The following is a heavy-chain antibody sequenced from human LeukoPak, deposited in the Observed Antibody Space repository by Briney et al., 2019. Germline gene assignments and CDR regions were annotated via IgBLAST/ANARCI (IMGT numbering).Heavy chain of an antibody. CDR2: IRSKAYGGTT. Sequence: PGGSLRLSCTASGFTFGDYAMSWFRLAPGKGLEWVGFIRSKAYGGTTEYAASVKGRFTISRDDSKSIAYLQMNGLKTEDTAVYYCTRDDPYGDYYFDYWGQGTLVTVSS. D-gene: IGHD4-17*01. V-gene: IGHV3-49*03. CDR1: GFTFGDYA. J-gene: IGHJ4*02. CDR3: TRDDPYGDYYFDY.